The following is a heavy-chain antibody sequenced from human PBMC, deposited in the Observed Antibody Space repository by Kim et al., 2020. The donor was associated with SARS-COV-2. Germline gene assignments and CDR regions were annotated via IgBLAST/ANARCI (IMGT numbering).Heavy chain of an antibody. CDR3: AKDISQELMGVIYGMDV. D-gene: IGHD3-10*01. V-gene: IGHV3-43*01. CDR1: GFTFDDYT. J-gene: IGHJ6*02. CDR2: ISWDGGST. Sequence: GGSLRLSCAASGFTFDDYTMHWVRQAPGKGLEWVSLISWDGGSTYYADSVKGRFTISRDNSKNSLYLQMNSLRTEDTALYYCAKDISQELMGVIYGMDVWGQGTTVTVSS.